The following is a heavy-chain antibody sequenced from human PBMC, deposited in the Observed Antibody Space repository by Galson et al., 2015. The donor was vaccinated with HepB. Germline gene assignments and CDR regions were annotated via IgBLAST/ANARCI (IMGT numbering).Heavy chain of an antibody. D-gene: IGHD3-9*01. V-gene: IGHV4-59*01. CDR2: VCYGGST. Sequence: LSLTCTVSGGSISTYYWSWIRQPPGKGLEWIGYVCYGGSTNYNPSLKSRVTISLDMSNNRSSLSLSSVTAADTAVYYCARVETHYDILTGYYYYYRMDVWGQGTTVTVSS. CDR3: ARVETHYDILTGYYYYYRMDV. J-gene: IGHJ6*02. CDR1: GGSISTYY.